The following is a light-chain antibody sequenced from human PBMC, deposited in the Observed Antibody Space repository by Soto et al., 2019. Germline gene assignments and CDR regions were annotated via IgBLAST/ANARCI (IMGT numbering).Light chain of an antibody. CDR3: QQLYTLPFT. CDR2: EAS. J-gene: IGKJ5*01. Sequence: DIQLTQSPSLLSASIGDRVTITCRASHDISTFLAWYQQKPGKAPKLLIYEASTLQGGVPSRFSGSGSGTEFTLTISGLLPEDFAAYHCQQLYTLPFTFGQGTRLRL. CDR1: HDISTF. V-gene: IGKV1-9*01.